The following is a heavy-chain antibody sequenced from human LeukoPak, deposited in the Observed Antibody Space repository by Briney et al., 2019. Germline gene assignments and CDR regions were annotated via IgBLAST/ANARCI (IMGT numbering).Heavy chain of an antibody. D-gene: IGHD2-2*01. V-gene: IGHV4-39*07. Sequence: SETLSLTCTVSGGSISSSSYYWSWIRQPPGKGLEWIGEINHSGSTNYNPSLKSRVTISVDTSKNQFSLKLSSVTAADTAVYYCARRGIVVVPAANWFDPWGQGTLVTVSS. CDR3: ARRGIVVVPAANWFDP. CDR2: INHSGST. J-gene: IGHJ5*02. CDR1: GGSISSSSYY.